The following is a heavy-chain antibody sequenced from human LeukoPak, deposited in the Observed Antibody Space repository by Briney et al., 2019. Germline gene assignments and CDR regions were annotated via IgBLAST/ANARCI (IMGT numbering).Heavy chain of an antibody. CDR1: GYNFFSYW. Sequence: GESLKISXKGSGYNFFSYWIGWVRQMPGKGLEWMGIIYPCDSSTRYSPSFQGQVTISADKSISTVYLQWTSLKASDTAMYFCARQPGSGTDYFDYWGQGTLVTVSS. J-gene: IGHJ4*02. CDR2: IYPCDSST. V-gene: IGHV5-51*01. D-gene: IGHD3-10*01. CDR3: ARQPGSGTDYFDY.